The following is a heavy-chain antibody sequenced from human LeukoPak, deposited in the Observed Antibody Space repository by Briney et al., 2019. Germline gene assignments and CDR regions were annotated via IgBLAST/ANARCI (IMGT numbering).Heavy chain of an antibody. V-gene: IGHV3-53*01. D-gene: IGHD2-21*01. Sequence: PSETLSLTCAVYGGSFSGYYWSWIRQAPGKGLEWVSVIYSDGITNYADSVKGRFTFSRDNSKNTLYLQMNNLRAEDTAVYYCARVDRCGGDCYPYYYYMDVWGQGTTVTVSS. CDR1: GGSFSGYY. J-gene: IGHJ6*03. CDR3: ARVDRCGGDCYPYYYYMDV. CDR2: IYSDGIT.